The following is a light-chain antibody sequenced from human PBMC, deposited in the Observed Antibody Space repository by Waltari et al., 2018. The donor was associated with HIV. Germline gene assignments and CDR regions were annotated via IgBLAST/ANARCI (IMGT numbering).Light chain of an antibody. CDR1: SSDVGGYNY. V-gene: IGLV2-8*01. CDR3: SSYAGSNKRV. Sequence: QSALTQPPSASGSPGQSVTISCTGTSSDVGGYNYVSWYQQHPGKAPKPRIYEVTKRPSGVPDRFSGSKSGNTASLTVSGLQAEDEADYYCSSYAGSNKRVFGGGTKLTVL. CDR2: EVT. J-gene: IGLJ2*01.